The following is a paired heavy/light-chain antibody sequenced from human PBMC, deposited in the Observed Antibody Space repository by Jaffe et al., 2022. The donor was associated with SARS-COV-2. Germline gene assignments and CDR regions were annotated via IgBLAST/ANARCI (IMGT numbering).Light chain of an antibody. V-gene: IGLV3-19*01. J-gene: IGLJ2*01. CDR3: NSRDSSGDHVV. CDR2: GKN. Sequence: SSELTQDPAVSVALGQTVRITCQGDSLRSYYASWYQQKPRQAPVLVVSGKNNRPSGIPDRFSGSSSGNTASLTITGAQADDEADYYCNSRDSSGDHVVFGGGTKLTVL. CDR1: SLRSYY.
Heavy chain of an antibody. CDR3: AKDLRRSSPYAMDV. J-gene: IGHJ6*02. Sequence: EVQLVESGGGLVQPGRSLRLSCAASGFTFDDYAMHWVRQAPGKGLEWVSHITWNSGSLAYADSVKGRFTISRDNAKNSLYLQMNSLRPEDTALYYCAKDLRRSSPYAMDVWGQGTTVTVSS. V-gene: IGHV3-9*01. CDR1: GFTFDDYA. D-gene: IGHD2-2*01. CDR2: ITWNSGSL.